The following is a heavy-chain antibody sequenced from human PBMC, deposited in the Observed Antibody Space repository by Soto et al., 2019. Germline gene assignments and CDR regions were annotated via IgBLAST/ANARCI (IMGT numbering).Heavy chain of an antibody. CDR3: ARLIYSSPDIFDY. V-gene: IGHV4-39*01. Sequence: QLQLQESGPGLVKPSETLSLTCTVSGGSISSSSYYWGWIRQPPGQGLEWIGSIYYSGSTYYNPSLKSRVTLSVDTSKNQFSLKLSSVTAADTAVYYCARLIYSSPDIFDYWGQGTLVTVSS. CDR2: IYYSGST. CDR1: GGSISSSSYY. D-gene: IGHD5-18*01. J-gene: IGHJ4*02.